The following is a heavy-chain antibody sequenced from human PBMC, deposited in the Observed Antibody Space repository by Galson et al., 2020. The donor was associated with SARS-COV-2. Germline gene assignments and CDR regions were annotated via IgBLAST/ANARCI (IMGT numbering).Heavy chain of an antibody. Sequence: GESLKISCAASEFMFNTFGMHWVRQGPGKGLEWIAFISFDGNTEYYADSVKGRFTVSRDNSNNKLYLQMNNLRADDTAVYYCVRDRYCTTTTCYNWFAPWGQGTLVTVSS. D-gene: IGHD2-2*02. V-gene: IGHV3-33*05. J-gene: IGHJ5*02. CDR1: EFMFNTFG. CDR3: VRDRYCTTTTCYNWFAP. CDR2: ISFDGNTE.